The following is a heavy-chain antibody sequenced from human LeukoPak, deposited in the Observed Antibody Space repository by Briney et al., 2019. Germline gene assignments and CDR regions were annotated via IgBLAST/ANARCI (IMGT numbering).Heavy chain of an antibody. J-gene: IGHJ4*02. V-gene: IGHV4-59*12. CDR3: AREAGGDYLDY. CDR2: IYHSGST. Sequence: SETLSLTCTVSGGSISSYYWSWIRQPPGKGLEGIGEIYHSGSTNYNPSLKSRVTISVDKSKNQFSLKLSSVTAADTAVYYCAREAGGDYLDYWGQGTLVTVSS. D-gene: IGHD1-14*01. CDR1: GGSISSYY.